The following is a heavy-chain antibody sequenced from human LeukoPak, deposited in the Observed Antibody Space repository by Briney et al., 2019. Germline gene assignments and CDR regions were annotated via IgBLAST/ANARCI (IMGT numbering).Heavy chain of an antibody. CDR2: INPNSGGT. CDR3: ATLNYGGKSNDAFDI. J-gene: IGHJ3*02. Sequence: ASVTVSCTASGYTFSVYYMHWVRPAPGQGLEWMGWINPNSGGTKSAQKFQGRVTMTRDTSISTAYMELSRLRSDDTAVYYCATLNYGGKSNDAFDIWGQGTMVTVSS. V-gene: IGHV1-2*02. D-gene: IGHD4-23*01. CDR1: GYTFSVYY.